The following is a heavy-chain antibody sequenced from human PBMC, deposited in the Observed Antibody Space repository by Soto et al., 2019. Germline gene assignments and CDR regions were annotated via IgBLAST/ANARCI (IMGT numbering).Heavy chain of an antibody. CDR1: GGTFSSYA. D-gene: IGHD3-10*01. J-gene: IGHJ6*02. Sequence: QVQLVQSGAEVKKPGSSVKVSCKASGGTFSSYAISWVRQAPGQGLEWMGGIIPIFGTANYAQKFQGRVTITADESTSTAYMALTSLRSEVTAVYYCARDRSPSGGMDVWGQGTTVTVSS. V-gene: IGHV1-69*12. CDR3: ARDRSPSGGMDV. CDR2: IIPIFGTA.